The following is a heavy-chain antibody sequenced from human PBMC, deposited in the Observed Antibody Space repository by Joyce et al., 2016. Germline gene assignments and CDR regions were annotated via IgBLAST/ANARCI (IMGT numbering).Heavy chain of an antibody. Sequence: EVQLVESGGGLVKPGGSLRLSCAASGFTFSNSYMSWVRQAPGKGLELVGRNKTKSDGGTKDYAAPVKGRFIISRDDSKNTLYLQINSLKTDDTAVYYCTTEGDFDLYYYYYYMDVWGKGTTVTVSS. CDR1: GFTFSNSY. V-gene: IGHV3-15*01. D-gene: IGHD3-9*01. J-gene: IGHJ6*03. CDR3: TTEGDFDLYYYYYYMDV. CDR2: NKTKSDGGTK.